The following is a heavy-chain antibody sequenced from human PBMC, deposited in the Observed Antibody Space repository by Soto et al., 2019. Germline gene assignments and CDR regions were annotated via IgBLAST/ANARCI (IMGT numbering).Heavy chain of an antibody. CDR1: GYTFTSCS. J-gene: IGHJ4*02. V-gene: IGHV1-3*01. CDR2: INAGNGNT. D-gene: IGHD6-19*01. CDR3: AREESSGSFDY. Sequence: ASVKVSCKASGYTFTSCSIHWGRQAPGQRLEWMGWINAGNGNTKYSQKFQGRVTITRDTSASTAYMELSSLRSEDTAVYYCAREESSGSFDYWGQGTLVTVSS.